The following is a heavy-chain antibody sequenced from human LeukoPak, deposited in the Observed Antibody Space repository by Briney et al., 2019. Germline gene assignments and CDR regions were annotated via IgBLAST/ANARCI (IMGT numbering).Heavy chain of an antibody. CDR1: GFTFSSYA. Sequence: PGRSLRLSCAASGFTFSSYAMHWVRQAPGKGLEWVAVISYDGSNKYYADSVKGRFTISRDNSKNTLYLQMNSLRAEDTAVYYCARGGSSWFYFDYWGQGTLVTVSS. CDR3: ARGGSSWFYFDY. CDR2: ISYDGSNK. D-gene: IGHD6-13*01. V-gene: IGHV3-30-3*01. J-gene: IGHJ4*02.